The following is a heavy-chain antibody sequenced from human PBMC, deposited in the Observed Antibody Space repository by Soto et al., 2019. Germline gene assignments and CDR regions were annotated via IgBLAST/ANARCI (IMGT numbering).Heavy chain of an antibody. CDR3: AADYYDSSGLLGGAFDI. J-gene: IGHJ3*02. V-gene: IGHV1-3*01. Sequence: QVQLVQSGAEVKKPGASVKVSCKASGYTFTSYAMHWVRQAPGQRLEWMGWINAGNGNTKYSQKFQGRVTITRDTSXSXXYMELSSLRSEDTAVYYCAADYYDSSGLLGGAFDIWGQGTMVTVSS. CDR1: GYTFTSYA. D-gene: IGHD3-22*01. CDR2: INAGNGNT.